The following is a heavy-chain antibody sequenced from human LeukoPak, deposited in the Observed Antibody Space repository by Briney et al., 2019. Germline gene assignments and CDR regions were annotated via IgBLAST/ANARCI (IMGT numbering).Heavy chain of an antibody. V-gene: IGHV1-69*04. D-gene: IGHD4-17*01. Sequence: AASVKVSCKASGGTFSSYAISWVRQAPGQGLEWMGRIIPILGIANYAQKFQGRVTITADKSTSTAYMELSSLRSEDTAMYYCARDLADYGELYYYYGMDVWGQGTTVTVSS. CDR3: ARDLADYGELYYYYGMDV. J-gene: IGHJ6*02. CDR1: GGTFSSYA. CDR2: IIPILGIA.